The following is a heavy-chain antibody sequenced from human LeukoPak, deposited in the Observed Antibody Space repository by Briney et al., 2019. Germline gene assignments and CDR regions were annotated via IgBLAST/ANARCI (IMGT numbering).Heavy chain of an antibody. CDR3: ARDYGYCSSTSCYQFDY. CDR1: GFTFSSYW. Sequence: GGSLRLSCAASGFTFSSYWMSWVRQAPGKGLEWVANIKQDGSEKYYVDSVKGRFTISRDNAKNSLYLQMNSLRAEDTAVYYCARDYGYCSSTSCYQFDYWGQGTLVTVSS. D-gene: IGHD2-2*01. J-gene: IGHJ4*02. V-gene: IGHV3-7*01. CDR2: IKQDGSEK.